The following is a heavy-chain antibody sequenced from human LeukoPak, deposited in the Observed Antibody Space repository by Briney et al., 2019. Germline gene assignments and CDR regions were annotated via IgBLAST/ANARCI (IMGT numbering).Heavy chain of an antibody. CDR1: GYIFIDYY. D-gene: IGHD4-23*01. Sequence: ASVKVSCKTSGYIFIDYYLHWVRQAPGQGLEWLGWIFPYNGDTNYAEKFQGRVTMTSDTSSKTVYMEMRSLRSDDTAVYYCASSGGNSVHYFDYWGQGTLVTVSS. CDR2: IFPYNGDT. V-gene: IGHV1-2*02. J-gene: IGHJ4*02. CDR3: ASSGGNSVHYFDY.